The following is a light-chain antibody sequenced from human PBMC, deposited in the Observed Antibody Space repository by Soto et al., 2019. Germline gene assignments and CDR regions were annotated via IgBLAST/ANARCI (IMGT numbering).Light chain of an antibody. CDR2: GAY. Sequence: EKVMTHAPATLSVSPVERATLSCIASQSVSSNLAWYQQKPGQATRLLIYGAYSRATGIQDRFSGSGSGTDFTLTIRSLEPEDFAVYYCQQRSDWPRTCGNGTKVAIK. CDR3: QQRSDWPRT. V-gene: IGKV3D-11*03. CDR1: QSVSSN. J-gene: IGKJ1*01.